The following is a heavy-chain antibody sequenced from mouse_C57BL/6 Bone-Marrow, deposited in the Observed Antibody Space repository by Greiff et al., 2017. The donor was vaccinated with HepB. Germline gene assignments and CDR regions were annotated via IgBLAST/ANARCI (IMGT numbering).Heavy chain of an antibody. D-gene: IGHD1-1*01. CDR3: ASWYYGSRPYWYFDV. CDR1: GFTFSDYG. CDR2: ISSGSSTI. Sequence: EVKLMESGGGLVKPGGSLKLSCAASGFTFSDYGMHWVRQAPEKGLEWVAYISSGSSTIYYADTVKGRFTISRDNAKNTLFLQMTSLRSEDTAMYYCASWYYGSRPYWYFDVWGTGTTVTVSS. V-gene: IGHV5-17*01. J-gene: IGHJ1*03.